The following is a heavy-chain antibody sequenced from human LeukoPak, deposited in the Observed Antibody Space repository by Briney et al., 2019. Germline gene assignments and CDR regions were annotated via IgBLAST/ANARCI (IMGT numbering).Heavy chain of an antibody. Sequence: ASVKVSCKASGYSFDAYVISWVRQAPGQGLEWLGWICTYNGDTNYAQNLQGIVSMTTDTSTSTVSMELRSLRSDATAVYYCARGCVHCSYTSRGGDSFNVWGQGTKVTVSS. CDR2: ICTYNGDT. J-gene: IGHJ3*01. V-gene: IGHV1-18*01. CDR1: GYSFDAYV. CDR3: ARGCVHCSYTSRGGDSFNV. D-gene: IGHD2-2*01.